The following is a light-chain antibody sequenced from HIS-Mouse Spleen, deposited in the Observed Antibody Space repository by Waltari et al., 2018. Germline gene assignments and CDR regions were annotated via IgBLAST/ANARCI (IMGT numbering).Light chain of an antibody. Sequence: SYELTQPPSVSVSPGQTARITCSGYAFPKKYAYWDQQKSGQAPVLVIYEDSKRPSGIPEGFSGSSSGTMATWTISGAQVEDEADYCCYSTDSSGNHRVFGGGTKLTVL. CDR3: YSTDSSGNHRV. V-gene: IGLV3-10*01. J-gene: IGLJ2*01. CDR2: EDS. CDR1: AFPKKY.